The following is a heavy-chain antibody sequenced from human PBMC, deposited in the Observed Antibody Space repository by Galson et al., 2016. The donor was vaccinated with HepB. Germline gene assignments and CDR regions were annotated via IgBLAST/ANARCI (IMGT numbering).Heavy chain of an antibody. CDR2: ISGKTGNT. CDR1: GYTFTTHA. V-gene: IGHV1-18*01. J-gene: IGHJ6*02. D-gene: IGHD1-26*01. Sequence: SVKVSCKASGYTFTTHAISWVRQAPGQGLEWMGWISGKTGNTQYAPKLQDRLTVTIDTSTSTAYMELKSLRSDDTAVYYCAREVDSEKDFDDVGMDVWGQGTTVSVSS. CDR3: AREVDSEKDFDDVGMDV.